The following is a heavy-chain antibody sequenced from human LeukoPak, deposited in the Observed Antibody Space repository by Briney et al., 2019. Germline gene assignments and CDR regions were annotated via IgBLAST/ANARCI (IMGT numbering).Heavy chain of an antibody. J-gene: IGHJ4*02. D-gene: IGHD1-26*01. V-gene: IGHV1-24*01. CDR3: ATSHSGSYRPFDY. Sequence: ASVKVSCKVSGYTLTELSIHWVRQAPGKGLEWMGGFDPEDGETIYAQKFQGKVTMTEDTSTDTAYMELSSLRSEDTAVYYCATSHSGSYRPFDYWGQGTLVTVSS. CDR2: FDPEDGET. CDR1: GYTLTELS.